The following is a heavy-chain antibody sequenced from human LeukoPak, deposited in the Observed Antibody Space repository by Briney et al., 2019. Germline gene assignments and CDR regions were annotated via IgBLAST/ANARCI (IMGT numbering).Heavy chain of an antibody. D-gene: IGHD4-23*01. V-gene: IGHV4-61*02. CDR1: GGSISSGSYY. CDR3: ARPTGGTGPYDAFDI. CDR2: IYTSGST. J-gene: IGHJ3*02. Sequence: SETLSLTCTVSGGSISSGSYYWSWIRQPAGKGLEWIGRIYTSGSTNYNPSLKSRVTISVDTSKNQFSLKLSSVTAADTAVYYCARPTGGTGPYDAFDIWGQGTMVTVSS.